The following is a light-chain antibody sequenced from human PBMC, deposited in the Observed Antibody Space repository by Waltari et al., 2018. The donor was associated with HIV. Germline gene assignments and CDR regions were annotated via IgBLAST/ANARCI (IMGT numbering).Light chain of an antibody. CDR3: CSYTDSSTRLPCV. CDR1: SSDVRSYNL. CDR2: EGS. Sequence: QSALTQPASVSGSPGQSINISCTGTSSDVRSYNLVSWYQQHPGKAPKVLIYEGSYRPSGFSNLFSGCKSGNPASLTVSVLQSEDEADYYCCSYTDSSTRLPCVFGTVTKVTGL. J-gene: IGLJ1*01. V-gene: IGLV2-23*01.